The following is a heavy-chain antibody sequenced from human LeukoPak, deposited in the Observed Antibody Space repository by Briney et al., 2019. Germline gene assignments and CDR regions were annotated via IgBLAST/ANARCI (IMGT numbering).Heavy chain of an antibody. CDR1: GIDFNVYE. CDR2: ISDNGVRA. CDR3: ARERRGYGYGTLDP. Sequence: PGRSLRLSCVASGIDFNVYEMHWVRQSPGKGLEWVALISDNGVRAEYAESLKGRFTVSRDNSRNTMDLQMNNLRVEDTAVYFCARERRGYGYGTLDPWGQGNLVIVSS. J-gene: IGHJ5*02. V-gene: IGHV3-30*04. D-gene: IGHD5-12*01.